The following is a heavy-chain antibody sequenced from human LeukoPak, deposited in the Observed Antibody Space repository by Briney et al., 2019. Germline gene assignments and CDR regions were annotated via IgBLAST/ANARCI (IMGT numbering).Heavy chain of an antibody. CDR2: ISSGGST. Sequence: PGGSLRLSCAASGFTVSNNNMNWVRQAPGKGLEWVSVISSGGSTYYADSVKGRFTISRDNSKNTLYLQMNSLRAEDTAVYYCASRGDYGINYWGQGTLVTVSS. CDR3: ASRGDYGINY. D-gene: IGHD4-17*01. CDR1: GFTVSNNN. J-gene: IGHJ4*02. V-gene: IGHV3-66*01.